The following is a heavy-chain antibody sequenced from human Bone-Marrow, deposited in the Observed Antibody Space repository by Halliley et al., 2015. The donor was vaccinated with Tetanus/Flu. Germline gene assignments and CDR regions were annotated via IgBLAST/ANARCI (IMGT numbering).Heavy chain of an antibody. J-gene: IGHJ4*02. V-gene: IGHV3-23*01. CDR3: AKDSGWTSVY. Sequence: KGLEWVSGISEDDGSTYYADSVKGLFIISRDNSKNTLYLQRNSLRVEDTAVYYCAKDSGWTSVYWGQGTQVTVSS. D-gene: IGHD3-10*01. CDR2: ISEDDGST.